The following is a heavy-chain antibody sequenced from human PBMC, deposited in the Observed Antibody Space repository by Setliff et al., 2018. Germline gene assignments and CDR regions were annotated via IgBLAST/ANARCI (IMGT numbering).Heavy chain of an antibody. D-gene: IGHD6-13*01. CDR2: IYKSGTT. Sequence: PSETLSLTCAVYGGSFSGYYWSWIRQPPGKGLEWIGYIYKSGTTKYNPSLGSRISMSVDTSKNHFSLKLNSVTAADTAVYYCARVGSSSWFGGGFDIWGQGTMVTVSS. CDR3: ARVGSSSWFGGGFDI. CDR1: GGSFSGYY. V-gene: IGHV4-34*10. J-gene: IGHJ3*02.